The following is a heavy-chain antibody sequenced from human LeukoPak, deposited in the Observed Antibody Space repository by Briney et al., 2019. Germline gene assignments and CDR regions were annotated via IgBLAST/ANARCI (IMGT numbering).Heavy chain of an antibody. Sequence: GGSLRLSCSASGFTFSSYAMHWVRQAPGRGLEYVSAISPDGGNTYYADSVKGRFSISRDNSKNTLYLQMSSLRPEDTAVYYCVPKGTEGYWGQGTLVTVSS. CDR2: ISPDGGNT. CDR1: GFTFSSYA. CDR3: VPKGTEGY. J-gene: IGHJ4*02. V-gene: IGHV3-64D*06.